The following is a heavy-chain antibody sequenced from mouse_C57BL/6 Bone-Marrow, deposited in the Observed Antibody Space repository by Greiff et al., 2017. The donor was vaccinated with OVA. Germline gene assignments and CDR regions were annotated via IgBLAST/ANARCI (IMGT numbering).Heavy chain of an antibody. CDR2: IWSGGST. CDR1: GFSLTSYG. J-gene: IGHJ3*01. Sequence: LQESGPGLVQPSQSLSITCTVSGFSLTSYGVHWVRQSPGKGLEWLGVIWSGGSTDYNAAFISRLSISKDNSKSQVFFKMNSLQADDTAIYYCARNYYGSSYGPGTRFAYWGQGTLVTVSA. CDR3: ARNYYGSSYGPGTRFAY. V-gene: IGHV2-2*01. D-gene: IGHD1-1*01.